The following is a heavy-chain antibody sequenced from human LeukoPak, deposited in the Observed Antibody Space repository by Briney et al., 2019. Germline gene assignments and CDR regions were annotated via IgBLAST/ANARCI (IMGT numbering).Heavy chain of an antibody. D-gene: IGHD3-10*01. V-gene: IGHV4-59*08. CDR1: GGSISSYY. Sequence: SSETLSLTCTVSGGSISSYYWSWIRQPPGEGLEWIGYIYYGGSTNYNPSLKSRVTISVDTSKNQFSLKLSSVTAADTAVYYCARYGSAPYDAFDIWGQGTMVTVSS. CDR2: IYYGGST. J-gene: IGHJ3*02. CDR3: ARYGSAPYDAFDI.